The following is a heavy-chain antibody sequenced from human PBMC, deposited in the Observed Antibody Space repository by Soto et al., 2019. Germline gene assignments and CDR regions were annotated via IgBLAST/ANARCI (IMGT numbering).Heavy chain of an antibody. V-gene: IGHV3-23*01. CDR3: AKGGLCSSTSCYTGVRLNAFDI. Sequence: GGSLRLSCAASGFTFSSYAMSWVRQAPGKGLEWVSAISGSGGSTYYADSVKGRFTISRDNSKNTLYLQMNSLRAEDTAVYYCAKGGLCSSTSCYTGVRLNAFDIWGQGTMVTVSS. CDR2: ISGSGGST. D-gene: IGHD2-2*02. CDR1: GFTFSSYA. J-gene: IGHJ3*02.